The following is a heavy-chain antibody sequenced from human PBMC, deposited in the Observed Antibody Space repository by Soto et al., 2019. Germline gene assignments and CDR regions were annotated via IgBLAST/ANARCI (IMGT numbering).Heavy chain of an antibody. V-gene: IGHV4-31*03. J-gene: IGHJ4*02. Sequence: SETLSLTCTVSGGSISSGGYYWSWIRQHPGKGLEWIGYIYYSGFTYYNYYNPSLKSRVTILVDMSKNQFSLKLSSVTAADMAVYYCVSGYPWVGFAYWGQGTLVTVSS. CDR1: GGSISSGGYY. CDR3: VSGYPWVGFAY. D-gene: IGHD5-18*01. CDR2: IYYSGFTYYN.